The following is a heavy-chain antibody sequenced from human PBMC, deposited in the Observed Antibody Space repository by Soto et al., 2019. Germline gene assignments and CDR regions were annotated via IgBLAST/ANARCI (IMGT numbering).Heavy chain of an antibody. CDR2: IIPIFGTA. Sequence: QVQLVQSGAEVKKPGSSVKVSCKASGGTLSSYAISWVRQAPGQGLEWMGGIIPIFGTANYAQKFQGRVTITADESTSTAYMELSSLRSEDTAVYYCASAAGTSPDYYYYGMDVWGQGTTVTVSS. V-gene: IGHV1-69*01. CDR3: ASAAGTSPDYYYYGMDV. D-gene: IGHD6-13*01. J-gene: IGHJ6*02. CDR1: GGTLSSYA.